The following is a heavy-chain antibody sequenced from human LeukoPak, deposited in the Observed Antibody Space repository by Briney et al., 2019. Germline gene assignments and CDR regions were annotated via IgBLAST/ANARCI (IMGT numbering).Heavy chain of an antibody. D-gene: IGHD3-16*01. Sequence: PGGSLRLSCAASGFTFSSYAMHWVRQAPGKGLEWVAVISYDGSNKYYADSVKGRFTISRDNSKNTLYLQMNSLRAEDTGVYYRARASGPYYDYVWGSSPLDYWGQGTLVTVSS. J-gene: IGHJ4*02. CDR2: ISYDGSNK. V-gene: IGHV3-30*04. CDR1: GFTFSSYA. CDR3: ARASGPYYDYVWGSSPLDY.